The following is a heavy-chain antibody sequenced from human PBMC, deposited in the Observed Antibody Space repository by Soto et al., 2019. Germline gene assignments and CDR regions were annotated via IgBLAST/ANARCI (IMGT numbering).Heavy chain of an antibody. D-gene: IGHD3-16*01. CDR2: IRAYNGNT. J-gene: IGHJ2*01. CDR1: LYTFSSYG. Sequence: AVKVSCKASLYTFSSYGISWLRQAPRQGREWMGWIRAYNGNTNYAHTFQGRVTMPTETSTSTVYVEVRSLRSDDRAVYYCARVPHRWNEGGGSDYWGRG. V-gene: IGHV1-18*04. CDR3: ARVPHRWNEGGGSDY.